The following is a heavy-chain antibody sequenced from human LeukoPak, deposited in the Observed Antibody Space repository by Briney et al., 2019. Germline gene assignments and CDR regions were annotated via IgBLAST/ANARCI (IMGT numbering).Heavy chain of an antibody. CDR3: AKDGLDSSGPVAFDI. CDR1: EFTMSTNY. D-gene: IGHD3-22*01. J-gene: IGHJ3*02. CDR2: IHIDGET. Sequence: PGGSLRLSCVASEFTMSTNYMSWVRQAPGKGLQWVSIIHIDGETHYADSVKGRFTISRDNSKNTVYLQMNSLRSEDTAVYYCAKDGLDSSGPVAFDIWGQGTMVPVAS. V-gene: IGHV3-66*01.